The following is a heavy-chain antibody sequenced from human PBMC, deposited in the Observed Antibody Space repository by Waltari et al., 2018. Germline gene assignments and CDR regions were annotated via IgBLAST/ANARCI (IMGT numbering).Heavy chain of an antibody. V-gene: IGHV3-23*01. CDR2: ISGSGGST. Sequence: EVQLLESGGGLVQPGGSLRLSCAASGFTFSSYAMSWVRQAPGKGLEWVSAISGSGGSTYYADAVKGRFTISRDNSKNTLYLQMNSLRAEDTAVYYCAKETQKLLWFGELGDYWGQGTLVTVSS. CDR3: AKETQKLLWFGELGDY. D-gene: IGHD3-10*01. J-gene: IGHJ4*02. CDR1: GFTFSSYA.